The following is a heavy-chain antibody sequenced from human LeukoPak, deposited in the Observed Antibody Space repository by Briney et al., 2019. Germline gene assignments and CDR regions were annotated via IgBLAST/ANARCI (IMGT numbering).Heavy chain of an antibody. CDR1: GFTFSSYA. J-gene: IGHJ3*02. D-gene: IGHD3-22*01. V-gene: IGHV3-30-3*01. Sequence: GSLRLSCAASGFTFSSYAMHWVRQAPGKGLEWVAVISYDGSNKYYADSVKGRFTISRDNSKNTLFLQMNSLRAEDTAVYYCARGNYYDSSGYYYGDAFDIWGQGTMVTVSS. CDR3: ARGNYYDSSGYYYGDAFDI. CDR2: ISYDGSNK.